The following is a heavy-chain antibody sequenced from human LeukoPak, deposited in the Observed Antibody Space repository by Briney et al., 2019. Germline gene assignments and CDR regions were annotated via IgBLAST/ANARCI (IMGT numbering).Heavy chain of an antibody. J-gene: IGHJ5*02. D-gene: IGHD2-15*01. Sequence: SETLSLTCTVSCGSIRSHSWSWVRQSPGKGLEWIGSVSNRGSTNYNPSLKSRVTISVDTSKNQFSLMLVSVTAGDTAVYYCAREVGWFDPWGQGTLVTVSS. CDR3: AREVGWFDP. CDR1: CGSIRSHS. CDR2: VSNRGST. V-gene: IGHV4-59*11.